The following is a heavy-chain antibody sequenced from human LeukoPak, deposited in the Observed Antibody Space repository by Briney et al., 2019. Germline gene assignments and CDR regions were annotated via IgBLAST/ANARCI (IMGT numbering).Heavy chain of an antibody. J-gene: IGHJ4*02. Sequence: GGSLRLSCAVSGFTVSSNHMSWVRQAPGKGLEWVSVFYSGGDTHYADSVKGRFTISRDNSKNTLYLQMNSLRAEDTALYYCAKDQDSSGYSPFDYWGQGTLVTVSS. D-gene: IGHD3-22*01. V-gene: IGHV3-53*05. CDR1: GFTVSSNH. CDR3: AKDQDSSGYSPFDY. CDR2: FYSGGDT.